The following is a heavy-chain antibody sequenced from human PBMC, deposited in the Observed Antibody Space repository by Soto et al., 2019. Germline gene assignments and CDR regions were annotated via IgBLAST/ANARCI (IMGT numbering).Heavy chain of an antibody. V-gene: IGHV5-10-1*01. CDR2: IDPSDSYT. D-gene: IGHD1-7*01. CDR1: GYSFTSYW. CDR3: ARPGTKSYYYYYGMDV. Sequence: GESLKISCKGSGYSFTSYWISWVRQMPGKGLEWMGRIDPSDSYTNYSPSFQGHVTISADKSISTAYLQWSSLKASDTAMYYCARPGTKSYYYYYGMDVWGQGTTVTVSS. J-gene: IGHJ6*02.